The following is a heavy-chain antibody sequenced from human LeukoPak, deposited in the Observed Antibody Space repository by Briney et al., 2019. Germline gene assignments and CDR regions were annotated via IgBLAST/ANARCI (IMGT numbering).Heavy chain of an antibody. CDR1: GFTFSSYA. Sequence: GGSLRLSCAASGFTFSSYAMHWVRQAPGKGLEWVAVISYDGSNKYYADSVKGRFTISRDNSKNTLYLQMNSLRAEDTAVYYCAKDLDYYDSSGYYDYWGQGTLVTVSS. CDR2: ISYDGSNK. D-gene: IGHD3-22*01. J-gene: IGHJ4*02. V-gene: IGHV3-30*04. CDR3: AKDLDYYDSSGYYDY.